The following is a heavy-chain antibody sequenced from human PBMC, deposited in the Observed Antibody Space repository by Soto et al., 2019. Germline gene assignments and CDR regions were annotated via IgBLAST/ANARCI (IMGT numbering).Heavy chain of an antibody. CDR1: GYPFTGYD. CDR3: ARVCSGGLCYRRFDY. Sequence: ASVKVSCQASGYPFTGYDINGVRQAAGQGREWMGWMNPNSGNTGCAQQFQGTVTMPRNTSIRTASRGLCSLRSEDTAVYYCARVCSGGLCYRRFDYGG. V-gene: IGHV1-8*01. D-gene: IGHD2-15*01. CDR2: MNPNSGNT. J-gene: IGHJ4*01.